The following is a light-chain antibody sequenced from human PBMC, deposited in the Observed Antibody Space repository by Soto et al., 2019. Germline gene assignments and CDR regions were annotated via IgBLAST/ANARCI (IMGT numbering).Light chain of an antibody. CDR3: QQRSDWPPFT. V-gene: IGKV3-11*01. CDR1: QSVNSY. CDR2: DAS. J-gene: IGKJ3*01. Sequence: EIVLTQSPATLSLSPGERATLSCRASQSVNSYLAWYQQKPGQAPRLLIYDASNRATGIPARFSGRGSGTNFTLTISSLEPEDFAVYYYQQRSDWPPFTFGPGTKVDIK.